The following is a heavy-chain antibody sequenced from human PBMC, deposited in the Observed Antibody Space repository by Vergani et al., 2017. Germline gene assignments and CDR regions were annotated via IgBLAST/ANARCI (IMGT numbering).Heavy chain of an antibody. Sequence: QVQLVQSGAEVKKPGASVEVSCKASGYTFTGYYMHWVRQAPGQGLEWMGWINPYSGGTNYAQKFQGRVTMTRDTSISTAYMELSRLRSDDTAVYYCARAPVIXFGGVIGPSDAFDIGGQGTMVTVSS. J-gene: IGHJ3*02. D-gene: IGHD3-16*02. CDR3: ARAPVIXFGGVIGPSDAFDI. CDR2: INPYSGGT. V-gene: IGHV1-2*02. CDR1: GYTFTGYY.